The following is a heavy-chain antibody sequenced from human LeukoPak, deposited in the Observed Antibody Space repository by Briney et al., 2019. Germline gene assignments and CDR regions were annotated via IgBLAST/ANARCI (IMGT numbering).Heavy chain of an antibody. CDR1: GFTFSSYG. CDR3: ARGPVLRYFDWSPSAAFDI. D-gene: IGHD3-9*01. CDR2: IWYDGSNK. Sequence: PGRSLRLSCAASGFTFSSYGMHWVRQAPGKGLEWVAVIWYDGSNKYYADSVKGRFTISRDNSKNTLYLQMNSLRAEDTAVYYCARGPVLRYFDWSPSAAFDIWGQGTMVTVSS. J-gene: IGHJ3*02. V-gene: IGHV3-33*01.